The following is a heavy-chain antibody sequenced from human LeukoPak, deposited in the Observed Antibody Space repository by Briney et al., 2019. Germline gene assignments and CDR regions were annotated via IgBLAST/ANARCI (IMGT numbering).Heavy chain of an antibody. J-gene: IGHJ4*02. Sequence: GSLRLSCAASGFTFSSYAMSWVRQPPGKGLEWIGEISHSGGTKYNPSLKSRVTISVDTSKNQFSLKLSSVTAADTAVYYCARRGRDGYTDWGQGTLVTVSS. CDR3: ARRGRDGYTD. CDR2: ISHSGGT. CDR1: GFTFSSYA. V-gene: IGHV4-34*01. D-gene: IGHD5-24*01.